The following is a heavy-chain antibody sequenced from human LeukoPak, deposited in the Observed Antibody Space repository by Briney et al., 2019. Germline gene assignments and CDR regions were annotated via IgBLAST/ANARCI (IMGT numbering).Heavy chain of an antibody. Sequence: SVKVSCKASGGTFSSYAISWVRQAPGQGLEWMGRIIPILDIANYAQKFQGRVTITADKPTSTAYMELSSLRSEDTAVYYCARGVGIQLWLYNPWGQGTLVTVSS. CDR2: IIPILDIA. D-gene: IGHD5-18*01. CDR1: GGTFSSYA. J-gene: IGHJ5*02. V-gene: IGHV1-69*04. CDR3: ARGVGIQLWLYNP.